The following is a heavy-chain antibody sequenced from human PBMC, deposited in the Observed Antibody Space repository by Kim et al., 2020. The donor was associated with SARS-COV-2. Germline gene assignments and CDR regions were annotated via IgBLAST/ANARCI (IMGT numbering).Heavy chain of an antibody. V-gene: IGHV3-23*01. D-gene: IGHD3-10*01. CDR3: AKKDSYGSGSGYFDY. CDR1: GFTFSSYA. J-gene: IGHJ4*02. CDR2: ISGSGGST. Sequence: GGSLRLSCAASGFTFSSYAMSWVRQAPGKGLEWVSAISGSGGSTYYADSVKGRFTISRDNSKNTLYLQMNSLRAGDTAVYYCAKKDSYGSGSGYFDYWGQGTLVTVSS.